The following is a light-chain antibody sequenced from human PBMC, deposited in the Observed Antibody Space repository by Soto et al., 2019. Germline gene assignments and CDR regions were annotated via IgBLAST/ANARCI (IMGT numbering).Light chain of an antibody. CDR3: SSYTSSSTLEV. Sequence: SVLTQPSSVSGSPGQSITISCPGTSSDVGGYNYVSWYQQHPGKAPKHIIYDVTNRPSGVSNRFSGSKSGNTASLTISGLQAEDEADYYCSSYTSSSTLEVFGTGTKVTVL. V-gene: IGLV2-14*01. J-gene: IGLJ1*01. CDR1: SSDVGGYNY. CDR2: DVT.